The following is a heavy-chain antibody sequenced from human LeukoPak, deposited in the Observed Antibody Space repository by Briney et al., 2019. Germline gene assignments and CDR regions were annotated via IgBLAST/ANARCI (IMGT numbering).Heavy chain of an antibody. CDR1: GYTFTSYY. V-gene: IGHV1-18*04. D-gene: IGHD4-11*01. J-gene: IGHJ4*02. CDR2: VSAHNGDR. CDR3: ARDRPSVTTGISLDY. Sequence: GASVKVSCKASGYTFTSYYMHWVRQAPGQGLEWMGWVSAHNGDRNFAQNLQGRVTMTTDTSTSTAYMELRSLRSDDTAVYYCARDRPSVTTGISLDYWGQGTLVTVSS.